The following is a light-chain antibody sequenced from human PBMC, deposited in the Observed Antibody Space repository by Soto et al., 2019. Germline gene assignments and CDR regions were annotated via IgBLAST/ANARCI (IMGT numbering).Light chain of an antibody. J-gene: IGKJ2*01. Sequence: DIQMTQSPSTLSASVGDRVTITCRSSQSISSWLAWYQQKPGKAPKVLIYRASALESGVPSRFSGSGSGTDFTLTISSLQPDDVGTYYFQHYHGRSFTFGQGTKLEIK. V-gene: IGKV1-5*03. CDR1: QSISSW. CDR2: RAS. CDR3: QHYHGRSFT.